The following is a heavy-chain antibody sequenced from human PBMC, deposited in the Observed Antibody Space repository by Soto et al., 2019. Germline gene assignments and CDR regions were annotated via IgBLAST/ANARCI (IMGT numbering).Heavy chain of an antibody. J-gene: IGHJ6*02. V-gene: IGHV3-74*01. CDR2: INSDGSST. CDR3: ARDTGLYHDGMDV. Sequence: PGGSLRLSCGASECTISSYWVHWVRQAPGKGLVWVSRINSDGSSTSYADAVKGRFTISRDNIQHSVHLQMNGLRPEDTALYYCARDTGLYHDGMDVWGQGTRVTVSS. CDR1: ECTISSYW. D-gene: IGHD2-2*01.